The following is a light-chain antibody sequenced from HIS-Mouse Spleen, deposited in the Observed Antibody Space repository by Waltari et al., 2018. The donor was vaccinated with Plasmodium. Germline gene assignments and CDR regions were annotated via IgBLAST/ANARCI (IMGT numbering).Light chain of an antibody. V-gene: IGLV3-1*01. CDR1: NVGDNY. CDR2: QDS. J-gene: IGLJ2*01. Sequence: SYELTQPPSVSVSPGQTASITCSGDNVGDNYACWYQQKPGKSPVLVIYQDSKRPSGIPERFSGSNSGNTATLTISGTQAMDEADYYCQAWDSSTHVVFGGGTKLTVL. CDR3: QAWDSSTHVV.